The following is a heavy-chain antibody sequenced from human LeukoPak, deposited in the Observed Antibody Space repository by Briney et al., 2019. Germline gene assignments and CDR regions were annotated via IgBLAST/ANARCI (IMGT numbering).Heavy chain of an antibody. D-gene: IGHD4/OR15-4a*01. CDR2: ISSNGDST. V-gene: IGHV3-64D*09. J-gene: IGHJ5*02. Sequence: GGSLRLSCAVSGFTFRSYGMHWVRQAPGKGLEYVSAISSNGDSTYYADSVKGRFIISRDNSKNSLSLHMSSLRAEDTAVYYCVKSASSYGANWFDPWGQGTLVTVSS. CDR3: VKSASSYGANWFDP. CDR1: GFTFRSYG.